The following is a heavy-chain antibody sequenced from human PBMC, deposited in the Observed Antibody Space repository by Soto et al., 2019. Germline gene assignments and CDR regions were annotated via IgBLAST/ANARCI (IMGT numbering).Heavy chain of an antibody. J-gene: IGHJ6*02. V-gene: IGHV1-46*01. CDR2: INPTGDTT. Sequence: ASVKVSCKASGFTLTTYHMHWVRQAPGQGLEWIGIINPTGDTTTYAQRYQGRVTITRDTSTNTLLMELSSLRSEDTAVYYCARPNEVATIPGAYYYYGMDVWGQGTTVTVSS. CDR1: GFTLTTYH. D-gene: IGHD5-12*01. CDR3: ARPNEVATIPGAYYYYGMDV.